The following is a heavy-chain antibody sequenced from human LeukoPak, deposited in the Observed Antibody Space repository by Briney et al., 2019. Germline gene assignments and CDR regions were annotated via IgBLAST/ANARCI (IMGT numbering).Heavy chain of an antibody. D-gene: IGHD6-13*01. V-gene: IGHV4-34*01. CDR2: IENSGST. CDR3: ARGFKGFLAAAGTANYYYYDMDV. Sequence: PSETLSLTCAVYGGSFSVYYWSWIRQPPGKGLEWIGQIENSGSTKYNPSLKSRVTISVDTSKNQFSLKLNSVTAADTAVYYCARGFKGFLAAAGTANYYYYDMDVWGKGTTVTVSS. CDR1: GGSFSVYY. J-gene: IGHJ6*03.